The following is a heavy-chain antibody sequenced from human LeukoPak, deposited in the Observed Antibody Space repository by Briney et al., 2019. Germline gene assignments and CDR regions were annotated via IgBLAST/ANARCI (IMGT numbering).Heavy chain of an antibody. J-gene: IGHJ4*02. Sequence: ASVKVSCKASGYTFTGYYMHWVRQAPGQGLEWMGWINPNSGGTNYAQKFQGRVTMTRDTSISTAYMELSRLRSDDTAVYYCAKTAFRGYSGYDYPTNFDYWGQGTLVTVSS. CDR3: AKTAFRGYSGYDYPTNFDY. CDR1: GYTFTGYY. V-gene: IGHV1-2*02. CDR2: INPNSGGT. D-gene: IGHD5-12*01.